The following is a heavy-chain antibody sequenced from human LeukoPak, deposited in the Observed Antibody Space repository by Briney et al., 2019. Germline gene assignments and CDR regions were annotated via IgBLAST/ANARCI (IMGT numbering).Heavy chain of an antibody. CDR1: GFTFSNYA. CDR2: ITGSGGNT. V-gene: IGHV3-23*01. J-gene: IGHJ4*02. D-gene: IGHD3-9*01. Sequence: GGSLRLSCAASGFTFSNYAMSWVRQAQGKGLEWVSAITGSGGNTYYADSVKGRFTISRDNSKNTVFLQMNSLRAEDTAVYYCAKWGDYDVLTGYYVSDYWGQGTLVTVSS. CDR3: AKWGDYDVLTGYYVSDY.